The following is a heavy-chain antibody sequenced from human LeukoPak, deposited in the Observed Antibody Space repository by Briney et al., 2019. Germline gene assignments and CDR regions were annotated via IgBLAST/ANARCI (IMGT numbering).Heavy chain of an antibody. CDR2: ITASGGST. J-gene: IGHJ4*02. D-gene: IGHD1-1*01. V-gene: IGHV3-23*01. Sequence: GGSLRLSCAASGFTFSSYAMIWVRQAPGKGLEWVSAITASGGSTYYADSVKGRFTISRDNSKNTLYLQMSSLRAEDTAVFYCAKRGTPLPYYDYWGQGALVTVSS. CDR1: GFTFSSYA. CDR3: AKRGTPLPYYDY.